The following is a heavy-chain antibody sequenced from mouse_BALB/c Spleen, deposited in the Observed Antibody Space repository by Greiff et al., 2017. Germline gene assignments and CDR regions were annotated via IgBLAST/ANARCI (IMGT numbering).Heavy chain of an antibody. V-gene: IGHV14-3*02. CDR1: GFNIKDTY. J-gene: IGHJ2*01. D-gene: IGHD2-4*01. CDR2: IDPANGNT. Sequence: EVQGVESGAELVKPGASVKLSCTASGFNIKDTYMHWVKQRPEQGLEWIGRIDPANGNTKYDPKFQGKATITADTSSNTAYLQLSSLTSEDTAVYYCARRGDDYDSFDYWGQGTTLTVSS. CDR3: ARRGDDYDSFDY.